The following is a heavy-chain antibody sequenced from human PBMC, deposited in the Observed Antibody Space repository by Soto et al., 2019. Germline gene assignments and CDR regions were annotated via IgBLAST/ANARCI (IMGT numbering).Heavy chain of an antibody. D-gene: IGHD6-6*01. CDR2: ISWNRGSI. Sequence: EVQLVESGGGLVQPGRSLRLSCAASGFTFDDYAMHWVRQAPGKGLEWVSGISWNRGSIGYADSVKGRFTISRDNAKNSLYLQMNSLRAEDTALYYCAKDRSSSSVGGGYFDYWGQGTLVTVSS. V-gene: IGHV3-9*01. J-gene: IGHJ4*02. CDR3: AKDRSSSSVGGGYFDY. CDR1: GFTFDDYA.